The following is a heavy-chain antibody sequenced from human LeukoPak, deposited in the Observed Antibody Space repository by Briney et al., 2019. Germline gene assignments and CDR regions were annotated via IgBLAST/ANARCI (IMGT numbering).Heavy chain of an antibody. Sequence: ASVKVSCKASGYTFTSYGISWVRQAPGQGLEWMGWISAYNGNTNYAQNLQGRVTMTTDTSTSTAYMELRSLRSDDTAVYYCARDCSSTSCYRGVDYYGMDVWGQGTTVTVSS. J-gene: IGHJ6*02. CDR2: ISAYNGNT. V-gene: IGHV1-18*01. CDR1: GYTFTSYG. D-gene: IGHD2-2*02. CDR3: ARDCSSTSCYRGVDYYGMDV.